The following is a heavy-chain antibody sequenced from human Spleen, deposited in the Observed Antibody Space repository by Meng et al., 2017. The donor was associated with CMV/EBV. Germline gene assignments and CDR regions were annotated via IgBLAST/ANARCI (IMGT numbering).Heavy chain of an antibody. CDR2: IYPGASDT. Sequence: SGSSFTGYWIGWVRQLPGKGLEWMGIIYPGASDTRYSPSFQGQVTISADKSISTAYLQWSSLKASDTAMYYCARHDGRWLQLRIDYWGQGTLVTVSS. D-gene: IGHD5-24*01. J-gene: IGHJ4*02. CDR3: ARHDGRWLQLRIDY. V-gene: IGHV5-51*01. CDR1: GSSFTGYW.